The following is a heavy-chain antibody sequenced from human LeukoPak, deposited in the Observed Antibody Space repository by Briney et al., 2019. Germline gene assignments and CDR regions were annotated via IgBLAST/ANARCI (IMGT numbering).Heavy chain of an antibody. V-gene: IGHV1-18*01. D-gene: IGHD2-21*01. J-gene: IGHJ4*02. CDR3: ARDQHTGSQKISDY. Sequence: ASVKVSCKAPGYTFINYGFSWVRQAPGQGLEWMGWISASDGHTNNAQKFQGRLTMTTDTSTSTAYMELRSLRSDDTAVYFCARDQHTGSQKISDYWGQGTLVTVSS. CDR2: ISASDGHT. CDR1: GYTFINYG.